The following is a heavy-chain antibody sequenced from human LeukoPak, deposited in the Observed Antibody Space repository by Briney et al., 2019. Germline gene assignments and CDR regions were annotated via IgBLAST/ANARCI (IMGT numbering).Heavy chain of an antibody. V-gene: IGHV3-74*01. CDR2: INTDGTVT. D-gene: IGHD6-19*01. J-gene: IGHJ4*02. CDR1: GFTFSKDW. Sequence: GGSLRLSCAASGFTFSKDWMLWVRQAPGKGLESVSRINTDGTVTTYADSVKGRFTVSRDNADNTMFLQMNSVRDEDTAVYYCATKQWLAPPPDSWGQGTPVTVPS. CDR3: ATKQWLAPPPDS.